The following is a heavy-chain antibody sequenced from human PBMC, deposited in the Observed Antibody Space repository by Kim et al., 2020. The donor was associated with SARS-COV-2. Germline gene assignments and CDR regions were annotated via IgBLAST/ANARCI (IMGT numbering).Heavy chain of an antibody. CDR3: ARGTMIVVVIEYGMDV. J-gene: IGHJ6*02. V-gene: IGHV1-2*02. CDR2: INPNSGGT. D-gene: IGHD3-22*01. Sequence: ASVKVSCKASGYTFTGYYMHWVRQAPGQGLEWMGWINPNSGGTNYAQKFQGRVTMTRDTSISTAYMELSRLRSDDTAVYYCARGTMIVVVIEYGMDVWGQGTTVTVSS. CDR1: GYTFTGYY.